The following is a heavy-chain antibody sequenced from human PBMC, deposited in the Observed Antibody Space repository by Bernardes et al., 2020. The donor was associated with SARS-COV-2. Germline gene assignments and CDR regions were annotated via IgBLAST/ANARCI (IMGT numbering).Heavy chain of an antibody. CDR2: IYTSGST. V-gene: IGHV4-61*02. J-gene: IGHJ6*02. Sequence: SETLSLTCTVSGGSISSGSYYWSWIRQPAGKGLEWIGRIYTSGSTNYNPSLKSRVTISVDTSKNQFSLKLSSVTAADTAVYYCAREGREAVRGVHYYYGMDVWGQGTTVTVSS. CDR1: GGSISSGSYY. CDR3: AREGREAVRGVHYYYGMDV. D-gene: IGHD3-10*01.